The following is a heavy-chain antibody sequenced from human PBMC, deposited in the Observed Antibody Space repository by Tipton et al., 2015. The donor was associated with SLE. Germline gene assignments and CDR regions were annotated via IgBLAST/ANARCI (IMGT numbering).Heavy chain of an antibody. J-gene: IGHJ6*02. CDR3: ARNLGSYYGMDV. CDR1: GFIFSGYW. CDR2: IKTDGSEE. Sequence: SLRLSCTASGFIFSGYWMTWVRQAPGKGLEWVANIKTDGSEEYYADSVKGRFTISRDNSKNTLYLQMNSLRAEDTAVYYCARNLGSYYGMDVWGQGTTVTVSS. V-gene: IGHV3-7*01. D-gene: IGHD3-16*01.